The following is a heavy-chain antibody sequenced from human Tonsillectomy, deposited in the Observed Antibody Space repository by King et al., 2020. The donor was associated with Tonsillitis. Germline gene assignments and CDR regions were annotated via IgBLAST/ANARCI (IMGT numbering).Heavy chain of an antibody. CDR3: AKDGAVAGDNYYYGMDV. CDR2: ISWDGGST. V-gene: IGHV3-43D*03. J-gene: IGHJ6*02. D-gene: IGHD6-19*01. Sequence: DVQLVESGGVVVQPGGSLRLSCAASGFTFDDYAMHWVRQAPGKGLEWVALISWDGGSTYYADSVKGRFTISRDKSKNSLYLQMNGRRAEDTALYYCAKDGAVAGDNYYYGMDVWGRGTTVTVSS. CDR1: GFTFDDYA.